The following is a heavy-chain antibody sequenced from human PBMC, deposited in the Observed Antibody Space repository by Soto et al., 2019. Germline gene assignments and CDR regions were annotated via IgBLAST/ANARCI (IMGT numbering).Heavy chain of an antibody. CDR3: AGGSAYYYMDV. Sequence: PSETLSLTCTVSGVSISSGGYYWSWIRQHPGKGLEWIGYIYYSGSTYYNPSLKSRVTISVDTSKNQFSLKLSSVTAADTAVYYCAGGSAYYYMDVWGKGTTVTVSS. CDR1: GVSISSGGYY. D-gene: IGHD3-10*01. V-gene: IGHV4-31*03. J-gene: IGHJ6*03. CDR2: IYYSGST.